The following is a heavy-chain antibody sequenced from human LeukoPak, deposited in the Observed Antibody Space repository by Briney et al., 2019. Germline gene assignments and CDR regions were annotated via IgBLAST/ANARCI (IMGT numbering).Heavy chain of an antibody. CDR1: GFTFSSYG. CDR3: ATSNLAT. Sequence: PGGSLRLSCAASGFTFSSYGMSWVRQAPGKGLEWVSAISGSGGSTYYADSVKGRFTISRDNSKNTLYVQMNSLKTEDTAVYYCATSNLATWGQGTLVTVSS. J-gene: IGHJ5*02. CDR2: ISGSGGST. V-gene: IGHV3-23*01.